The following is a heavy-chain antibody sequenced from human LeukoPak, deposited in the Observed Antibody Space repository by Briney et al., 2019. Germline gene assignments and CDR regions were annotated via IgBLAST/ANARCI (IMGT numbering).Heavy chain of an antibody. V-gene: IGHV4-59*01. CDR2: ICNSGST. Sequence: PSETLSLTCSVSGGSISIYYWSWIRQPPGKGLEWIGYICNSGSTNYNPSLKSRVTISVDTSKNQFSLKLSSVTAADTAVYYCARGIRGVDTAMNDAFDIWGQGTMVTVSS. J-gene: IGHJ3*02. D-gene: IGHD5-18*01. CDR1: GGSISIYY. CDR3: ARGIRGVDTAMNDAFDI.